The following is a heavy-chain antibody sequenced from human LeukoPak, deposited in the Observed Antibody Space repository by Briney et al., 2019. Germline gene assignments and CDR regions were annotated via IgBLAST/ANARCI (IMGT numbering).Heavy chain of an antibody. J-gene: IGHJ4*02. CDR3: ARGEEYGSGTVHFDY. Sequence: PSETLSLTCAVSGGXISSSNCWSWVRQPPGKGMEWIGEIYQSGSTNYNPSLKSRVTISVDKSKNQFSLSLISVTAADTAVYYCARGEEYGSGTVHFDYWGQGTLVTVSS. CDR1: GGXISSSNC. D-gene: IGHD3-10*01. V-gene: IGHV4-4*02. CDR2: IYQSGST.